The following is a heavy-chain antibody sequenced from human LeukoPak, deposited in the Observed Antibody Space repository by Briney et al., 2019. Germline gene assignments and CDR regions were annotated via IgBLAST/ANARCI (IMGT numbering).Heavy chain of an antibody. CDR2: IYTSGST. D-gene: IGHD1-26*01. CDR1: GGSISNYY. Sequence: SETLSLTCTVFGGSISNYYWTWIRQPPGKGLEWIGRIYTSGSTNYNPSLKSRVTISVDTSKNQFSLKLSSVTAADTAVYYCATNDGSGSYYGGGDYWGQGTLATVSS. V-gene: IGHV4-4*08. CDR3: ATNDGSGSYYGGGDY. J-gene: IGHJ4*02.